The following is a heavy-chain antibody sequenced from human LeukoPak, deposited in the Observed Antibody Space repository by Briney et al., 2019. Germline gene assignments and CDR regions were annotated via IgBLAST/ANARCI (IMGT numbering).Heavy chain of an antibody. Sequence: GGSLRLSCAASGFTFSSYAMHWVRQAPGKGLEWVAVISYDGSNKHYADSVKGRFTISRDNSKNTLYLQMNDLRADDTAVYYCVKRGQADDDGKPDWGQGPLVPVSS. CDR3: VKRGQADDDGKPD. CDR1: GFTFSSYA. J-gene: IGHJ4*02. D-gene: IGHD1-1*01. CDR2: ISYDGSNK. V-gene: IGHV3-30-3*02.